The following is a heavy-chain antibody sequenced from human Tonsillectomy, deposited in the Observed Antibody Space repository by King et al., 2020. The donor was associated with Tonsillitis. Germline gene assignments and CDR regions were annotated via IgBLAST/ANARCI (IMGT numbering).Heavy chain of an antibody. CDR2: INHSGST. CDR1: GGSFSDYY. CDR3: ARVQPHAYTSSWSKRFDP. D-gene: IGHD6-13*01. J-gene: IGHJ5*02. V-gene: IGHV4-34*01. Sequence: VQLQQWGAGLLKPSETLSLTCAVYGGSFSDYYWSWIRQPPGKGLEWIGEINHSGSTNYNPSLKRRLTISVDTSKNQFSLKLSSVTAADTAVFYCARVQPHAYTSSWSKRFDPWGQGTLFTVSS.